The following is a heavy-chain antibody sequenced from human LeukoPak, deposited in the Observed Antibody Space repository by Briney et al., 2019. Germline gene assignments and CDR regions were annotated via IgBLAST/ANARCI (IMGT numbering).Heavy chain of an antibody. J-gene: IGHJ4*02. Sequence: ASVKVSCKASGGTFSSYAITWVRQAPGQGLEWMGRIIPILGIANHAQKFQGRVTITADKSTSTAYMELSSLRSEDMAVYYCARERVVVPAAIGIDYWGQGTLVTVSS. CDR1: GGTFSSYA. CDR2: IIPILGIA. CDR3: ARERVVVPAAIGIDY. V-gene: IGHV1-69*04. D-gene: IGHD2-2*01.